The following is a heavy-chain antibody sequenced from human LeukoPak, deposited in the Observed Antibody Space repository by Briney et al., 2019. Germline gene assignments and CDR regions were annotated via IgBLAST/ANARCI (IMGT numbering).Heavy chain of an antibody. CDR1: GFTFSSYW. V-gene: IGHV3-7*01. CDR2: IKQDGSEK. Sequence: AGGSLRLSCAASGFTFSSYWMSWVRQAPGKGLEWVANIKQDGSEKYYVDSVKGRFTISRDNAKNSLYLQVNSLRAEDTAVYYCARFCSGGSCYYAIDYWGQGTLVTVSS. CDR3: ARFCSGGSCYYAIDY. J-gene: IGHJ4*02. D-gene: IGHD2-15*01.